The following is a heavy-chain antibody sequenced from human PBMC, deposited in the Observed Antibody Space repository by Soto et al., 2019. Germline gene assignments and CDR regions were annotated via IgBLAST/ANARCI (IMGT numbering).Heavy chain of an antibody. CDR2: VYCTGST. V-gene: IGHV4-59*01. Sequence: XETLSLRCSVSGGSISGSYWSWIRQSPGKGLEWLGYVYCTGSTNYSTSLRSRVSISVDTSKNEFSLRMSSVTAADTAVYFCARSVAVPGAHIDYWGKGTQVTVS. J-gene: IGHJ4*02. D-gene: IGHD6-19*01. CDR1: GGSISGSY. CDR3: ARSVAVPGAHIDY.